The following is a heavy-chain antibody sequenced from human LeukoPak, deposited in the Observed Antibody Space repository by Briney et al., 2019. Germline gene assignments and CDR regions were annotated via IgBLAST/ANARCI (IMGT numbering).Heavy chain of an antibody. D-gene: IGHD3-3*01. CDR1: GGTFSSYA. CDR3: ARDADYDFWSGYPNQYYFDY. V-gene: IGHV1-69*06. J-gene: IGHJ4*02. Sequence: GASVKVSCKASGGTFSSYAISWVRQAPGQGLEWMGGIIPIFGTANYAQKFQGRVTITADKSTSTAYMELSSLRSEDTAVYYCARDADYDFWSGYPNQYYFDYWGQGTLVTVSS. CDR2: IIPIFGTA.